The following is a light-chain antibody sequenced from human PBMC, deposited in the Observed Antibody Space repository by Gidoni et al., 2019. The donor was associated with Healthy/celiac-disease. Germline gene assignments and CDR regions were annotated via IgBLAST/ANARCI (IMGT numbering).Light chain of an antibody. CDR1: QSVSSY. J-gene: IGKJ4*01. Sequence: EIVLTQSPATLSLSPGERATLSCRASQSVSSYLAWYQQKPGQAPRLLIYDASNRATGIPARFSGSGSGTDFTLTISSLEPEDFAVYYCQQRSNWPPTCSFXGXTKVEIK. CDR3: QQRSNWPPTCS. V-gene: IGKV3-11*01. CDR2: DAS.